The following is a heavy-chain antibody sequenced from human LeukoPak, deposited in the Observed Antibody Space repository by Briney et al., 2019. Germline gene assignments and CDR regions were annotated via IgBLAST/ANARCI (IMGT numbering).Heavy chain of an antibody. CDR2: INNSGST. J-gene: IGHJ4*02. CDR3: ARLRYCSSTSCLLFDY. Sequence: SETLSLTCAVYGGSFSGYYWSWIRQPPGKGLEWIGEINNSGSTNYNPSLKSRVTISVDTSKNQFSLKLSSVTAADTAVYYCARLRYCSSTSCLLFDYWGQGTLVTVSS. CDR1: GGSFSGYY. D-gene: IGHD2-2*01. V-gene: IGHV4-34*01.